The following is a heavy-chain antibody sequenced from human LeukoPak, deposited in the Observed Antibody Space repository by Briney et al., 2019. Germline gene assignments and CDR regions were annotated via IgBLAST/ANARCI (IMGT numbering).Heavy chain of an antibody. V-gene: IGHV4-34*01. D-gene: IGHD3-10*01. CDR1: GGSFSGYY. Sequence: SETLSLTCAVYGGSFSGYYWSWIRQPPGKGLEWIGEINHSGSTNYNPSLKSRVTISVDTSKNQFSLKLSSATAADTAVYYCARGRGITMVRGVYYFDYWGQGTLVTVSS. CDR2: INHSGST. J-gene: IGHJ4*02. CDR3: ARGRGITMVRGVYYFDY.